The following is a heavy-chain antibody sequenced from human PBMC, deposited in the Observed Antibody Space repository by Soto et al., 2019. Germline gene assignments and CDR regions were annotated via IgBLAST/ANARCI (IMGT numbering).Heavy chain of an antibody. CDR2: ISGSGGST. Sequence: GGSLRLSCAASGFTFSSYAMSWVRQAPGKGLEWVSAISGSGGSTYYADSVKGRFTISRDNSKNTLYLQMNSLRAEDTAVYYCAKDWSNMVRGGDWFDPWGQGTLVTVSS. CDR1: GFTFSSYA. J-gene: IGHJ5*02. CDR3: AKDWSNMVRGGDWFDP. D-gene: IGHD3-10*01. V-gene: IGHV3-23*01.